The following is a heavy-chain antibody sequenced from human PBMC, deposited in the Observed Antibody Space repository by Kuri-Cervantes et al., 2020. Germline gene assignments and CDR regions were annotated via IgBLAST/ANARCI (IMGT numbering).Heavy chain of an antibody. CDR1: GGSISSYY. CDR2: IYYSGST. D-gene: IGHD2-15*01. Sequence: SETLSLTCTVSGGSISSYYWSWIRQPPGKGLEWIGYIYYSGSTNYNPSLKSRVTISVDTSKNQFSLKLSSATAADTAVYYCTRTSVYCSGGSCYSEHDYWGQGTLVTVSS. V-gene: IGHV4-59*01. CDR3: TRTSVYCSGGSCYSEHDY. J-gene: IGHJ4*02.